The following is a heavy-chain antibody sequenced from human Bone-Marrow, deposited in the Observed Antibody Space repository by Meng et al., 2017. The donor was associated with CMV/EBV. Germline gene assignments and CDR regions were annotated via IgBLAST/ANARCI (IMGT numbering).Heavy chain of an antibody. V-gene: IGHV1-46*01. Sequence: ASVKVSCKASGYTFTSYYMHWVRQAPGQGLEWMGIINPSGGSTSYAQKFQGRVTMTRDTSASTVYMELSSLRSEDTAVYYCARSLVGATTAFDIWGQGTMVTVS. CDR2: INPSGGST. J-gene: IGHJ3*02. D-gene: IGHD1-26*01. CDR1: GYTFTSYY. CDR3: ARSLVGATTAFDI.